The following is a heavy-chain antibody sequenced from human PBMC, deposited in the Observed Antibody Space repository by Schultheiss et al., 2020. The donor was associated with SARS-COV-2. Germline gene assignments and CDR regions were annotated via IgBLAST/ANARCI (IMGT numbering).Heavy chain of an antibody. D-gene: IGHD6-19*01. V-gene: IGHV4-4*07. CDR2: IYTSGST. CDR3: ARHPGPRRIAVAALDY. Sequence: SETLSLTCTVSGGSISSYYWSWIRQPAGKGLEWIGRIYTSGSTNYNPSLKSRVTMSVDTSKNQFSLKLSSVTAADTAMYYCARHPGPRRIAVAALDYWGQGTLVTVSS. J-gene: IGHJ4*02. CDR1: GGSISSYY.